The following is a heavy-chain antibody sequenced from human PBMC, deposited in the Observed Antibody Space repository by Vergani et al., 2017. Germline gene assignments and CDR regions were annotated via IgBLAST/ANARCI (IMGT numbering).Heavy chain of an antibody. D-gene: IGHD3-22*01. CDR1: GGSIRSGGYY. V-gene: IGHV4-31*02. J-gene: IGHJ4*02. Sequence: QVQLQESGPGLVKPSQTLSLTCTVSGGSIRSGGYYWSWIRQHPGKGLEWIGFIYYSGSTYYNPSLKSRVTISVDTSKNQFSLKLSSVTAADTAVYYCARAGPWQLSYYYDNSDYPRGGIFDYWGQGTLVTVSS. CDR3: ARAGPWQLSYYYDNSDYPRGGIFDY. CDR2: IYYSGST.